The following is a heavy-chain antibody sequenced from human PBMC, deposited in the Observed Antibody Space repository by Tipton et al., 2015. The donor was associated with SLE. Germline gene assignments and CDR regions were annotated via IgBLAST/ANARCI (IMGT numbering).Heavy chain of an antibody. CDR3: GRGTAVAL. J-gene: IGHJ4*02. D-gene: IGHD6-19*01. Sequence: TLSLTCTVSGASISSYYWSWFRQPPGKGLEWIGYIFTSVNTKYNPSLKSRVAISVDTSKKQFFLKVNSVTAADTAVYYCGRGTAVALWGQGTLVTVSS. CDR1: GASISSYY. V-gene: IGHV4-4*08. CDR2: IFTSVNT.